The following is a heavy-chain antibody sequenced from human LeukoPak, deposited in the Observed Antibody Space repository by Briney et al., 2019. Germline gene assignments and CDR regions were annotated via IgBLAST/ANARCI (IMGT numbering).Heavy chain of an antibody. CDR3: ARRSVYDILTGSYGMDV. D-gene: IGHD3-9*01. CDR1: GYSISSVYY. V-gene: IGHV4-38-2*02. Sequence: SETLSLTCTVYGYSISSVYYLGWTRQPPVKGMEWIGGFYHSGNTDYNPYLKSRVTIAADTSKNQFYLKLSSVTAADTAVYYCARRSVYDILTGSYGMDVWGQGTTVTVSS. J-gene: IGHJ6*02. CDR2: FYHSGNT.